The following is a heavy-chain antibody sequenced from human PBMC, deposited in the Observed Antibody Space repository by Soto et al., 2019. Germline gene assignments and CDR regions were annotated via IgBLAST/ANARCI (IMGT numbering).Heavy chain of an antibody. Sequence: GGSLRLSCAASGFTFSNAWMSWVRQAPGKGLEWVGRIKRKTDGGTTDYAAPVKGRFTISRDDSKNTLYLQMNSLKTEDTAVYYCTTSQTIRGVVVTANYYYYGMDVWGQGTTVTVSS. CDR3: TTSQTIRGVVVTANYYYYGMDV. CDR1: GFTFSNAW. V-gene: IGHV3-15*01. J-gene: IGHJ6*02. D-gene: IGHD2-21*02. CDR2: IKRKTDGGTT.